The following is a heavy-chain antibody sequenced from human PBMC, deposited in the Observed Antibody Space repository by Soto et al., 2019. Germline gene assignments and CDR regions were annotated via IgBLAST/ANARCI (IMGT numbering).Heavy chain of an antibody. CDR1: GFTVSSYG. CDR3: TGEVASGY. D-gene: IGHD2-8*02. V-gene: IGHV3-30*03. J-gene: IGHJ4*02. Sequence: QVQLVESGGRVVQPGRSLRLSCAASGFTVSSYGMHWVRQAPGKGLEWVAVISRDGGTKYYADSVKGRFTISRDNSRNTLFLEMNSLRGDDMAVYYCTGEVASGYWGQGTLVTVSS. CDR2: ISRDGGTK.